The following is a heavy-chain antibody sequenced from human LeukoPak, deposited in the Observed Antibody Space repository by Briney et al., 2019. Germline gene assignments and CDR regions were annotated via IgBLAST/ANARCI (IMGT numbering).Heavy chain of an antibody. V-gene: IGHV3-30-3*01. Sequence: RSLRLSCAASGFTFSSYAMHWVRQAPGKGLEWVAVISYDGSNKYYADSVKGRFTISRDNSKNTLYLQMNSLRAEDTAVYYCARPASDRKYYFDYWGQGTLVTVSS. J-gene: IGHJ4*02. D-gene: IGHD1-14*01. CDR3: ARPASDRKYYFDY. CDR1: GFTFSSYA. CDR2: ISYDGSNK.